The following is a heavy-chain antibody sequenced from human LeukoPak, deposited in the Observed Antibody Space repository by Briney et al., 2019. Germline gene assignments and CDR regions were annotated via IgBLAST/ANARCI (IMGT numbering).Heavy chain of an antibody. CDR3: ARVDDY. D-gene: IGHD3/OR15-3a*01. CDR2: INHGGST. Sequence: SETLSPTCAVYGGSFSGHSWAWIRQPPGKGLEWVGEINHGGSTNYNPSLKSRVTISLDTSKNHFSLKVSSVTAADTAVYYCARVDDYWGQGTLVTVSS. V-gene: IGHV4-34*01. CDR1: GGSFSGHS. J-gene: IGHJ4*02.